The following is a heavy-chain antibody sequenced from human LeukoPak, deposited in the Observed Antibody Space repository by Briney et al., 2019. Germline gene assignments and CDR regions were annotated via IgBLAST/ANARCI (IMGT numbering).Heavy chain of an antibody. J-gene: IGHJ4*02. Sequence: GGSLRLSCAASGFTFSSYAMSWVRQAPGKGLEWVSAISGSGGSTYYADSVKGRFTISRDNSKNTLYLQMNSLRAEDTAVYYCAKELAYCGGDCYASDYWGQGTLVTASS. CDR2: ISGSGGST. CDR3: AKELAYCGGDCYASDY. V-gene: IGHV3-23*01. D-gene: IGHD2-21*02. CDR1: GFTFSSYA.